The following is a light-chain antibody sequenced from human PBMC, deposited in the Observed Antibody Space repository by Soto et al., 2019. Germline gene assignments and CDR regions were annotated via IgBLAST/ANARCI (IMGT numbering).Light chain of an antibody. CDR2: EVS. CDR1: SSDVGSYNR. Sequence: QSVLTQPRSVSGSPGQSGTISCTGTSSDVGSYNRVSWYQQPPGAAPKLMIYEVSNRPSGVPDRFSGSKSGNTASLTISGLQAEDEADYYCNSYTGSSTYVFGTGTKVTVL. J-gene: IGLJ1*01. CDR3: NSYTGSSTYV. V-gene: IGLV2-18*02.